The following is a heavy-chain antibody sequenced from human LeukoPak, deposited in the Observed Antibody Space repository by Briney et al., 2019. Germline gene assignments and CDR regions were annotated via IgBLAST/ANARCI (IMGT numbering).Heavy chain of an antibody. CDR1: GLTFSSYS. V-gene: IGHV3-23*01. CDR2: ISGSGGST. Sequence: GGSLRLSCAASGLTFSSYSMSWVRQAPGKGLEWVSVISGSGGSTHYADSVKGRFTISRDNSKNTLYLQMNNLRAEDTAVYYCAKDRVDVVAFESRGLVNWGQGTLVTVSS. D-gene: IGHD5-12*01. J-gene: IGHJ4*02. CDR3: AKDRVDVVAFESRGLVN.